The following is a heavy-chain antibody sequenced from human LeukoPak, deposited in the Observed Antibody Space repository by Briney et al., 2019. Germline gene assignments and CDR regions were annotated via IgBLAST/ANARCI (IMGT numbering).Heavy chain of an antibody. Sequence: EASVEISCKASGYTFTSYGISWVRQAPGQGLEWMGWIGAYNGNTNYAQRLQGRVTMTTDTSTNTAYMELRGLRSDDTAVYYCARDAPTPSLTPDYWGQGSPVTVSS. CDR2: IGAYNGNT. D-gene: IGHD2-15*01. CDR1: GYTFTSYG. V-gene: IGHV1-18*01. J-gene: IGHJ4*02. CDR3: ARDAPTPSLTPDY.